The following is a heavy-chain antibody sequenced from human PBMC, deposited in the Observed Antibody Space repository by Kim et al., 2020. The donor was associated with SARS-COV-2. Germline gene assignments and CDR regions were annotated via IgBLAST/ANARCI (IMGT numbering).Heavy chain of an antibody. D-gene: IGHD3-3*01. CDR1: GYTFTSYG. Sequence: ASVKVSCKASGYTFTSYGISWVRQAPGQGLEWMGWISAYNGNTNYAQKLQGRGTMTTDTSTSTAYMELRSLRSDDTAVYYCAREMSSRITIFGVVISPTPAFDSWGQGTLVTVSS. J-gene: IGHJ4*02. CDR2: ISAYNGNT. V-gene: IGHV1-18*01. CDR3: AREMSSRITIFGVVISPTPAFDS.